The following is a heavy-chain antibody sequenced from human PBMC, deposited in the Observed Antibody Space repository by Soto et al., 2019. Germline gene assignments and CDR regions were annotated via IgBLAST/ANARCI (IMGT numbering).Heavy chain of an antibody. CDR1: GYTFTSYA. CDR2: INAGNGNT. J-gene: IGHJ6*03. V-gene: IGHV1-3*01. D-gene: IGHD6-13*01. Sequence: ASVKVSCKASGYTFTSYAMHWVRQAPGQRLEWMGWINAGNGNTKYSQKFQGRVTITRDTSASTAYMELSSLRSEDTAVYYCARGIAAAGSYYYYYYMDVWGKGTTVTVSS. CDR3: ARGIAAAGSYYYYYYMDV.